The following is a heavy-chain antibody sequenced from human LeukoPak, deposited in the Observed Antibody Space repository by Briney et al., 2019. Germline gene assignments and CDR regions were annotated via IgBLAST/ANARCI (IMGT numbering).Heavy chain of an antibody. V-gene: IGHV4-59*01. CDR3: ARLLGITAAGSYWFDP. D-gene: IGHD6-13*01. J-gene: IGHJ5*02. CDR2: IYYSGST. CDR1: GGSISTSY. Sequence: SETLSLTCTVSGGSISTSYWSWIRQPPRKGLEWIGYIYYSGSTNYNPSLKSRVTISVDTSKNQFSLKLSSVTAADTAVYYCARLLGITAAGSYWFDPWGQGTLVTVSS.